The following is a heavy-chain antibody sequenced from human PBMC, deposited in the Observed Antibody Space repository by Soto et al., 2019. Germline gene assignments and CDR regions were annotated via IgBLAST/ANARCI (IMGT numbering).Heavy chain of an antibody. D-gene: IGHD2-21*02. CDR3: AREIVTAGGNNYFDP. CDR2: VYHTGDT. Sequence: TLSLTCGVSGGTVASSHWWSWVRQSPGRGLEWIGNVYHTGDTNFNPSLQSRATFSVDKSNNQFSLRLTSVTAADTAVYFCAREIVTAGGNNYFDPWGPGTLVTVS. J-gene: IGHJ5*02. CDR1: GGTVASSHW. V-gene: IGHV4-4*01.